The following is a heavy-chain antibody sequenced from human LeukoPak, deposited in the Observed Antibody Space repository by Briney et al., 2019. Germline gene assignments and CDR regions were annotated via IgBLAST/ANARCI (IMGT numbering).Heavy chain of an antibody. Sequence: PGGSLRLSCAASGFTFSSYGMHWVRQAPGKGLEWEAVISYDGSNKYYADSVKGRFTISRDNSKNTLYLQMNSLRAEDTAVYYCAKDQVYGDYTYTSFDYWGQGTLVTVSS. CDR2: ISYDGSNK. CDR3: AKDQVYGDYTYTSFDY. J-gene: IGHJ4*02. CDR1: GFTFSSYG. D-gene: IGHD4-17*01. V-gene: IGHV3-30*18.